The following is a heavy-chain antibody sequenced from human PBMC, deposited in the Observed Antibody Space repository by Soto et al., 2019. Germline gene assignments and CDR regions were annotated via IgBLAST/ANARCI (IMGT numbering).Heavy chain of an antibody. CDR1: GFTVSSNY. J-gene: IGHJ5*02. Sequence: PGGSLRLSCAASGFTVSSNYRSWVRQAPGKGLEWVSVIYSGGSTYYADSVKGRFTISRHNSKNTLYLQMNSLRAEDTAVYYCARAVVAATVHWFDPWGQGTLVTVSS. V-gene: IGHV3-53*04. CDR2: IYSGGST. D-gene: IGHD2-15*01. CDR3: ARAVVAATVHWFDP.